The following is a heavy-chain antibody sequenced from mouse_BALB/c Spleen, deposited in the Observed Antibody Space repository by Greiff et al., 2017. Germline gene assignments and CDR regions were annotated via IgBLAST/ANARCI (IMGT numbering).Heavy chain of an antibody. CDR2: IRNKANGYTT. CDR1: GFTFTDYY. V-gene: IGHV7-3*02. Sequence: VQLKESGGGLVQPGGSLRLSCATSGFTFTDYYMSWVRQPPGKALEWLGFIRNKANGYTTEYSASVKGRFTISKDNSQSILYLQMNTLRAEDSATYYCARDKEDGYYDYWGQGTTLTVSA. J-gene: IGHJ2*01. D-gene: IGHD2-3*01. CDR3: ARDKEDGYYDY.